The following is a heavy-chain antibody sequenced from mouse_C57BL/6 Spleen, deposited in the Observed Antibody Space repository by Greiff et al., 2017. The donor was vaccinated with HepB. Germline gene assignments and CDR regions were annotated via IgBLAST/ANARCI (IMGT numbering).Heavy chain of an antibody. CDR2: INPNNGGT. CDR3: AREEDYYGSRASWFAY. V-gene: IGHV1-22*01. CDR1: GYTFTDYN. Sequence: EVQLQQSGPELVKPGASVKMSCKASGYTFTDYNMHWVKQSHGKSLEWIGYINPNNGGTSYNQKFKGKATLTVNKSSSTAYMELRSLTSEDSAVYYCAREEDYYGSRASWFAYWGQGTLVTVSA. J-gene: IGHJ3*01. D-gene: IGHD1-1*01.